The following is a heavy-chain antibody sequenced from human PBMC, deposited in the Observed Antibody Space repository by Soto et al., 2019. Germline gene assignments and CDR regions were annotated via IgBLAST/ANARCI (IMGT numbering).Heavy chain of an antibody. Sequence: GGSLRLSCAASGFTFSSYAMSWVRQAPGKGLEWVSNISGRGGRTYYADSVKGRFTISRDNSENTLYLQMNSLRAEDTAVYYCAKDASTSGYDPNDYWGQGTLVTVSS. V-gene: IGHV3-23*01. CDR3: AKDASTSGYDPNDY. J-gene: IGHJ4*02. D-gene: IGHD5-12*01. CDR1: GFTFSSYA. CDR2: ISGRGGRT.